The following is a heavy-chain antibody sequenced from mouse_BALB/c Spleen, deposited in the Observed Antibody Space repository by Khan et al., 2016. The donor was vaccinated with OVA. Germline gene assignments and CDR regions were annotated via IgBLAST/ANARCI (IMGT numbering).Heavy chain of an antibody. D-gene: IGHD1-1*01. CDR2: ISYSGST. CDR1: GDSITSGY. J-gene: IGHJ4*01. CDR3: ARFTTVVDYAMDY. Sequence: EVQLKQSGPSLVKPSQTLSLTCSVTGDSITSGYWNWIRKFPGNKLEYMGYISYSGSTYYNPSLKSRISITRDTSKNQYYLQLNSVTTEDTATYYCARFTTVVDYAMDYWGQGTSVTVSS. V-gene: IGHV3-8*02.